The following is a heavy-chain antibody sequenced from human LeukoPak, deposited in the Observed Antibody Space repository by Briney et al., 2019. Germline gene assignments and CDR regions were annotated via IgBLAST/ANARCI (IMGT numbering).Heavy chain of an antibody. J-gene: IGHJ3*02. CDR3: ARHWGDGHAFDI. V-gene: IGHV4-59*08. CDR1: GGSISSYY. Sequence: SETLSLTCTVSGGSISSYYWSWIRQPPGKGLEWIGYIYYSGSTNYNPSLKSRVTISVDTSKNQFSLKLSSVTAADTAVYYCARHWGDGHAFDIWGQGTMVTVSS. D-gene: IGHD5-24*01. CDR2: IYYSGST.